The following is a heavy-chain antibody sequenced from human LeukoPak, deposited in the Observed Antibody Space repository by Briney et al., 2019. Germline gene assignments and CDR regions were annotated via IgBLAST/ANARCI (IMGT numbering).Heavy chain of an antibody. CDR3: ARAVTVVTRGGLVFDY. D-gene: IGHD2-21*02. CDR2: ISSSSNTI. V-gene: IGHV3-48*02. Sequence: QPGAPLRLSCAASGFTISSYSMNWVRQAPGKVVEWVSYISSSSNTIYYADSVKGRFTISRDNAKNSLFLQMNRLRDEDTSVYYCARAVTVVTRGGLVFDYWGQGTLVTVSS. J-gene: IGHJ4*02. CDR1: GFTISSYS.